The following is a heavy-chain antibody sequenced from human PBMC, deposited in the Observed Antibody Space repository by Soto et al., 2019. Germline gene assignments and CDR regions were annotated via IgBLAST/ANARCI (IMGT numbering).Heavy chain of an antibody. Sequence: PRLSCAASGFTFSIYAIHWVRQAPGKGLEWVAVISYDGSNKYYADSVKGRFTISRDNSKNTLYLQMNSLRAEDTAVYYGSTTDYWRQGTLVTVS. CDR3: STTDY. J-gene: IGHJ4*02. CDR1: GFTFSIYA. CDR2: ISYDGSNK. V-gene: IGHV3-30-3*01. D-gene: IGHD2-2*01.